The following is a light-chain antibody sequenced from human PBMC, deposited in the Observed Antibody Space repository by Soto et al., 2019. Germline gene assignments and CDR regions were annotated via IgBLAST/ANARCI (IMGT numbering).Light chain of an antibody. CDR1: QRISSTY. CDR3: QHYGRSPGT. V-gene: IGKV3-20*01. J-gene: IGKJ1*01. CDR2: GAS. Sequence: LTLSTDTLALCPVERDSRSRWSSQRISSTYLAWYQQKPGQAPRLLIYGASSRATGIPDRFSGSGSGPDFTLTSSRVEPEDFAVYYCQHYGRSPGTFGQGTKVDIK.